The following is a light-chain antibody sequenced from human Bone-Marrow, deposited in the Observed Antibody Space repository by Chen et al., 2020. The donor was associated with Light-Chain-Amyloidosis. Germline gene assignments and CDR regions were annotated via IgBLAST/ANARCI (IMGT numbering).Light chain of an antibody. V-gene: IGKV2-28*01. CDR1: QSLLHSNGYNY. J-gene: IGKJ1*01. CDR2: LGS. CDR3: MQALQTPCA. Sequence: DIVMTQSPLSLPVTPGEPASISCRSSQSLLHSNGYNYLDWYLQKPGQSPQLLIYLGSNRASGVPDRFSGSGSGTDFTLKISRLEAEDVGVYYSMQALQTPCAFGQGTKVEIK.